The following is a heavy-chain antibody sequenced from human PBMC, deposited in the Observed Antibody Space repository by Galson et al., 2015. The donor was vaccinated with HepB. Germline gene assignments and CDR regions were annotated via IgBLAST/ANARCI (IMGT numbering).Heavy chain of an antibody. Sequence: SLRLSCAASGFTFSSYGMHWVRQAPGKGLEWVAVIWYDGSNKYYADSVKGRFTISRDNSKNTLYLQMNSLRAEDTAVYYCAREMMGGYSYGYGMDVWGQGTTVTVSS. V-gene: IGHV3-33*01. D-gene: IGHD5-18*01. CDR2: IWYDGSNK. CDR3: AREMMGGYSYGYGMDV. CDR1: GFTFSSYG. J-gene: IGHJ6*02.